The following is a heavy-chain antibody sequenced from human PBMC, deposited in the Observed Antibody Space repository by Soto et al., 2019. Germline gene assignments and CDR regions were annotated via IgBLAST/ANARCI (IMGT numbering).Heavy chain of an antibody. CDR2: IDPSDSQT. CDR3: ARQIYDSDTGPNFQYYFDS. V-gene: IGHV5-10-1*01. J-gene: IGHJ4*02. CDR1: GYSLAGYW. D-gene: IGHD3-22*01. Sequence: GESLKISCKGSGYSLAGYWITWVLQKPGKGLEWMGRIDPSDSQTYYSPSFRGHVTISATKSITTVFLQWSSLRASDTAMYYCARQIYDSDTGPNFQYYFDSWGQGTPVTVSS.